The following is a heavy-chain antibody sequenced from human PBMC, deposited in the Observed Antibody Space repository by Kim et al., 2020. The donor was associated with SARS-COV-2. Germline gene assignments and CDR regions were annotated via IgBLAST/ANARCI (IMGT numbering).Heavy chain of an antibody. CDR1: GFIFSSYA. D-gene: IGHD3-3*01. Sequence: GGSLRLSCAASGFIFSSYAIHGVRQAPGKGLEWVAVISYDGSNKYYADSVKGRFTISRDNSKNTLYLQMNSLRVEDTAVYYCARGSLDDFWSGYCDYWGRGTRVTVP. J-gene: IGHJ4*02. CDR2: ISYDGSNK. V-gene: IGHV3-30-3*01. CDR3: ARGSLDDFWSGYCDY.